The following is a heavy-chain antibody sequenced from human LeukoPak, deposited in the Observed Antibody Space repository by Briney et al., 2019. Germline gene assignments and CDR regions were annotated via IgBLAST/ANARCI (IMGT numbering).Heavy chain of an antibody. V-gene: IGHV3-7*01. J-gene: IGHJ3*01. D-gene: IGHD5-12*01. CDR2: IDQDGSDK. Sequence: GGSLRFSVAASGFTFIRHYLTWFRQAPGKGWEGWANIDQDGSDKYFVDSVKGRFTISRDNAKNSLYLQMNSLRADDAAVYYCAREAIVATSDDAFDLWGQGTMVTVSS. CDR1: GFTFIRHY. CDR3: AREAIVATSDDAFDL.